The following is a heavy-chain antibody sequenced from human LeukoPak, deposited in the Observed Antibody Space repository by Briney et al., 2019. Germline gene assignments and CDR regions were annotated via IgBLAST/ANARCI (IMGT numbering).Heavy chain of an antibody. CDR2: IIPILGIA. D-gene: IGHD6-6*01. CDR3: ARVGYSSSSSQYYFDY. V-gene: IGHV1-69*04. Sequence: ASVKVSCKASGYTFTSYAISWVRQAPGQGLKWMGRIIPILGIANYAQKFQGRVTITADKSTSTAYMELSSLRSEDTAVYYCARVGYSSSSSQYYFDYWGQGTLVTVSS. J-gene: IGHJ4*02. CDR1: GYTFTSYA.